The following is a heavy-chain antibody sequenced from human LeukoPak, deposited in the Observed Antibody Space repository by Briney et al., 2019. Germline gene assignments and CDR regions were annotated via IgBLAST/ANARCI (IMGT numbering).Heavy chain of an antibody. CDR3: VRDDGESPYYYNGMDL. CDR2: FYSTVNT. Sequence: PSETLSLTCTVSGGSISGYYWSWIRQPAGKGLEWIGRFYSTVNTNYHPSLKRRVTMSVDTSKNQFSLRLRSVTAADSAVYYCVRDDGESPYYYNGMDLWSPGTTVTVSS. CDR1: GGSISGYY. D-gene: IGHD4-17*01. V-gene: IGHV4-4*07. J-gene: IGHJ6*02.